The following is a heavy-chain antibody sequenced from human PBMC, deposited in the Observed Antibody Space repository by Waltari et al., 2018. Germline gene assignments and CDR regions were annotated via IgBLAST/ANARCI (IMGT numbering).Heavy chain of an antibody. CDR1: GYSFTSYW. J-gene: IGHJ3*02. D-gene: IGHD3-22*01. Sequence: EVQLVQSGAEVKKPGESLKISCQGSGYSFTSYWIGWVRQMPGKGLEWMGIIYPGDSDTRYSPSFQGQVTISADKSISTAYLQWSSLKASDTAMYYCARGSYYDSSGYYYDNAFDIWGQGTMVTVSS. CDR2: IYPGDSDT. V-gene: IGHV5-51*01. CDR3: ARGSYYDSSGYYYDNAFDI.